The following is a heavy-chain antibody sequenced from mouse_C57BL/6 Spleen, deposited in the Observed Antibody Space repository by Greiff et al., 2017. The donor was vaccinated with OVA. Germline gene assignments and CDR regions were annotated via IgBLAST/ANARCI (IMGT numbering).Heavy chain of an antibody. Sequence: VQLQQSGAELVRPGASVTLSCKASGYTFTDYEMHWVKQTPVHGLAWIGAIDPENGGTAYNQKVKGKAILTADKSSSTAYMELRSLTSEDSAVYYCTREGVTTKDWFAYWGQGTLVTVSA. V-gene: IGHV1-15*01. CDR2: IDPENGGT. CDR1: GYTFTDYE. CDR3: TREGVTTKDWFAY. J-gene: IGHJ3*01. D-gene: IGHD2-2*01.